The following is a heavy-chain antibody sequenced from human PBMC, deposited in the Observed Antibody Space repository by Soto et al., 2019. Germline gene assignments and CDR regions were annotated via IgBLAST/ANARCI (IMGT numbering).Heavy chain of an antibody. V-gene: IGHV4-39*01. CDR2: IYYSGGT. CDR3: ARSLGDLLVLDVYYGMDV. J-gene: IGHJ6*02. CDR1: GGSISSSSYY. Sequence: PSETLSLTCTVSGGSISSSSYYWGWIRQPPGKGLEWIGSIYYSGGTYYNPSLKSRVTISVDTSKNQFSLKLSSVTAADTAVYYCARSLGDLLVLDVYYGMDVWGQGTTVTVSS. D-gene: IGHD2-21*01.